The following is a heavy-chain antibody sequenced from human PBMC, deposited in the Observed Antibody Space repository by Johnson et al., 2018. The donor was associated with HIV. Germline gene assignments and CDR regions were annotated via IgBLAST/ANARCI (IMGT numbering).Heavy chain of an antibody. Sequence: QVQLVESGGGVVQPGRSLRLSCPASRFTFSTYGIHWVRQAPGKGLESVAVISYDGTNTYYADSVRGRFTISRDNSRNTVSLQMIILRPKDTAMYYCASGVTARAPLLIWGQGTMVTVSS. J-gene: IGHJ3*02. V-gene: IGHV3-30*19. CDR1: RFTFSTYG. CDR2: ISYDGTNT. D-gene: IGHD6-6*01. CDR3: ASGVTARAPLLI.